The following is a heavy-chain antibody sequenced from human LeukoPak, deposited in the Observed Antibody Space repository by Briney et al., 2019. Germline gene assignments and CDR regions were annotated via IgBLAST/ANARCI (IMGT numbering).Heavy chain of an antibody. V-gene: IGHV3-20*04. CDR3: ARDLTIFGVVNSRYFDY. J-gene: IGHJ4*02. Sequence: PGGSLRLSCAASGFTFDDYGMSWVRQAPGKGPEWVSGINWNGGSTGYADSVKGRFTISRDNAKNSLYLQMNSLRAEDTALYYCARDLTIFGVVNSRYFDYWGQGTLVTVSS. CDR2: INWNGGST. CDR1: GFTFDDYG. D-gene: IGHD3-3*01.